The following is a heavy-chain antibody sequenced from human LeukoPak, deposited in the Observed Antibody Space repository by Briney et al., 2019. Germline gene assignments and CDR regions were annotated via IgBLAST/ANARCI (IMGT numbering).Heavy chain of an antibody. V-gene: IGHV3-48*04. CDR1: GFSFRSYA. D-gene: IGHD3-16*01. CDR3: ARGDDGAY. Sequence: PGRSLRLSCAGSGFSFRSYAMNWVRQAPGKGLEWVSHISSGSSPKYYADSVRGRFTISRDNAKKSLYLQMNSLRVEDTAVYYCARGDDGAYWGQGTLVTVSS. J-gene: IGHJ4*02. CDR2: ISSGSSPK.